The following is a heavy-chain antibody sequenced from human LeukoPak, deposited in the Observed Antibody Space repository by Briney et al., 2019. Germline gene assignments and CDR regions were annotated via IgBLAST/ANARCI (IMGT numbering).Heavy chain of an antibody. CDR2: INHRGRN. CDR1: GGSFSGYY. Sequence: PSETLSLTCAVYGGSFSGYYWSWIRQPPGKGLEWIGEINHRGRNNYNPSLKSRVTISVDTSKNQFSLNLSSVTAADTAVYYCARHGGVGGYCSGGSCRFDSWGQGTLITVSS. J-gene: IGHJ4*02. V-gene: IGHV4-34*01. CDR3: ARHGGVGGYCSGGSCRFDS. D-gene: IGHD2-15*01.